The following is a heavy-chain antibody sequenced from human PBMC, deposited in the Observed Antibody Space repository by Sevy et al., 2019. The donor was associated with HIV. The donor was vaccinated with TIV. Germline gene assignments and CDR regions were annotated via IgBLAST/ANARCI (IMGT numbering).Heavy chain of an antibody. CDR2: VSYGGSKT. J-gene: IGHJ6*02. CDR3: AKRSEGYYYYAMDV. CDR1: GFTFSSYV. Sequence: GGSLRLSCSASGFTFSSYVIHWVRQAPGKGLEWVATVSYGGSKTYYTHSVKGRFTISRDNTNNTLFLQMNSLRPEDTAVYYCAKRSEGYYYYAMDVWGQGTTVTVSS. V-gene: IGHV3-30*18.